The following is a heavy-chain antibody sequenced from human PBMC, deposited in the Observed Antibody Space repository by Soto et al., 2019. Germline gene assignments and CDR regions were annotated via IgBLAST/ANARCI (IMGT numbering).Heavy chain of an antibody. J-gene: IGHJ4*02. CDR1: GFTFCSHG. CDR3: AREQGYGWYRVADY. D-gene: IGHD6-19*01. Sequence: QVQLVESGGGVVQPGGSLTLSCAASGFTFCSHGMHWVRLAPGRGLEGVAVFSYDGINKHYRDSVKSRFTISRDNSKNTVSLQMNSLRVEDTAVYYCAREQGYGWYRVADYWGQGTLVTVSS. CDR2: FSYDGINK. V-gene: IGHV3-30*03.